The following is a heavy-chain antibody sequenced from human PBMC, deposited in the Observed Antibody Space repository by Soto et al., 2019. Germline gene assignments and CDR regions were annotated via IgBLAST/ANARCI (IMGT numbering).Heavy chain of an antibody. V-gene: IGHV3-30-3*01. J-gene: IGHJ6*02. Sequence: GGSLRLSCAASGFTFSNYEMHWVRQAPGKGLEYVAVISYDGSNKYYADSVKGRFTISRDNSKNTLYLQMNSLRAEDTAVYYCARGEITIFGVVTYYYYGMDVWGQGTTVTVSS. CDR2: ISYDGSNK. CDR3: ARGEITIFGVVTYYYYGMDV. CDR1: GFTFSNYE. D-gene: IGHD3-3*01.